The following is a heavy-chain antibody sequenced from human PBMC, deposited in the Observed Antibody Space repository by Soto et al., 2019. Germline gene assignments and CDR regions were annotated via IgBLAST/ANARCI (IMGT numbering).Heavy chain of an antibody. J-gene: IGHJ5*02. CDR2: IIPIFGTA. V-gene: IGHV1-69*12. CDR1: GGTFSSYA. Sequence: QVQLVQSGAEVKKPGSSVKVSCKASGGTFSSYAISWVRQAPGQGLEWMGGIIPIFGTANYAQKFQGRVTIPADEATXXAXMXXSSRGSEDTAVYYCAREFYYYDSSGYYPGNNGFDPWGQGTLVTVSS. D-gene: IGHD3-22*01. CDR3: AREFYYYDSSGYYPGNNGFDP.